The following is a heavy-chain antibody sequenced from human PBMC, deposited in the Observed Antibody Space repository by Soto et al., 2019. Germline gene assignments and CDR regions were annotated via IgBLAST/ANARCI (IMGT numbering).Heavy chain of an antibody. CDR3: ARGGKWDYGTYYFDY. CDR1: GGSISSGGYY. V-gene: IGHV4-31*03. CDR2: IYYSGST. J-gene: IGHJ4*02. Sequence: QVQLQESGPGLVKPSQTLSLTCTVSGGSISSGGYYWSWIRQHPGKGLEWIGYIYYSGSTYYNPSLKRRVTIAVDTSKNQFSLKLSSVAAADTAVYYCARGGKWDYGTYYFDYWGQGTLVTVSS. D-gene: IGHD4-17*01.